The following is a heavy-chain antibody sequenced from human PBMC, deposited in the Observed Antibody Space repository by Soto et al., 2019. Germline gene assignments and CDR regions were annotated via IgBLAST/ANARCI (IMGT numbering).Heavy chain of an antibody. CDR1: GFIFSDYA. J-gene: IGHJ6*02. V-gene: IGHV3-23*01. CDR2: ISGSDGTT. CDR3: AKVIGGPESYWGGSHYYYALDV. Sequence: EVQLLESGGGLTQPGGSLRLSCAASGFIFSDYAMYWVRQAPGKGLEWVSVISGSDGTTYYADYVRGRFTMSRDNSRNSIYLQMMRLRAEDTAVYYCAKVIGGPESYWGGSHYYYALDVWGQGTTVTVSS. D-gene: IGHD3-10*01.